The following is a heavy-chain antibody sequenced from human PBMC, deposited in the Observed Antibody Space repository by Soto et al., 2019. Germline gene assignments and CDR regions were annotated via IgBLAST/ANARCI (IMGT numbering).Heavy chain of an antibody. Sequence: SETLSLTCTVSGGSVSSGSYYWSWIRQPPGKGLEWIGYIYYSGSTNYNPSLKSRVTISVDTSKNQFSLKLSSVTAADTAVYYWARGQGGDAYDAFDIWGQGTMVTVSS. CDR1: GGSVSSGSYY. D-gene: IGHD2-21*02. V-gene: IGHV4-61*01. CDR3: ARGQGGDAYDAFDI. J-gene: IGHJ3*02. CDR2: IYYSGST.